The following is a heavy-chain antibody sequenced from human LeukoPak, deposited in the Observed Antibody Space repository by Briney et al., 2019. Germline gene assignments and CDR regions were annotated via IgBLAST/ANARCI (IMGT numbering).Heavy chain of an antibody. CDR2: ISGSGGST. CDR3: AHLREQLVRR. Sequence: GGSLRLSCAASGFTFSSYAMSWVRQALGKGLEWVSAISGSGGSTYYADSVKGRFTISRDNSKNTLYLQMNSLRAEDTAVYYCAHLREQLVRRWGQGTLVTVSS. V-gene: IGHV3-23*01. CDR1: GFTFSSYA. J-gene: IGHJ4*02. D-gene: IGHD6-13*01.